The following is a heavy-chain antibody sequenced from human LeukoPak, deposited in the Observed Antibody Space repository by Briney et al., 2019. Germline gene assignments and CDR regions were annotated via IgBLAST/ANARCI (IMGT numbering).Heavy chain of an antibody. CDR2: ISSNGGST. D-gene: IGHD6-13*01. J-gene: IGHJ4*02. V-gene: IGHV3-64D*09. Sequence: GGSLRLSCSASGFTFSSYAMHWVRQAPGKGLEYVSAISSNGGSTYYADSVKGRFTISRDNSKNTLYLQMSSLRAEDTAVYYCVKDAPGATGKRQLVYFDYWGQGTLVTVSS. CDR3: VKDAPGATGKRQLVYFDY. CDR1: GFTFSSYA.